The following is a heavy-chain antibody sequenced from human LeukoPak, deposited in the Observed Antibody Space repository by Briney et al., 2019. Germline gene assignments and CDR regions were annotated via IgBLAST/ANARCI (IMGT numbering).Heavy chain of an antibody. V-gene: IGHV4-34*01. Sequence: SETLSFTCAVYGGSFSGYYWSWIRQPPGKGLEWIGEINHSGSTNYNPSLKSRVTISADTSKNQFSLKLSSVTAADTAVYYCARGPAVGGYYSYFDYWGQGTLVTVSS. J-gene: IGHJ4*02. CDR3: ARGPAVGGYYSYFDY. CDR2: INHSGST. CDR1: GGSFSGYY. D-gene: IGHD3-22*01.